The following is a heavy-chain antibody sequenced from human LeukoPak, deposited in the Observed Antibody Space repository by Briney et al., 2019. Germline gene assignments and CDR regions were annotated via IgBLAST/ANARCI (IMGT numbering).Heavy chain of an antibody. CDR1: GYTFTAFY. J-gene: IGHJ4*02. D-gene: IGHD3-10*01. CDR2: INPNSGGT. Sequence: ASVKVSCKASGYTFTAFYMHWVRQAPGQGLEWMGWINPNSGGTNYAQKFQGWVTMTRDTSISTAYMELSRLRSDDTAVYYCARSPALGLLWFGELPSLDYWGQGTLVTVSS. CDR3: ARSPALGLLWFGELPSLDY. V-gene: IGHV1-2*04.